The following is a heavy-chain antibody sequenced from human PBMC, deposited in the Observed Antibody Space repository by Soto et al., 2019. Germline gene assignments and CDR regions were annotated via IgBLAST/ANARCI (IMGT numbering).Heavy chain of an antibody. V-gene: IGHV3-21*01. CDR2: ISSSSSYI. CDR3: ARGPLSYYYGSGSSNWFAP. D-gene: IGHD3-10*01. CDR1: GFTFSSYS. J-gene: IGHJ5*02. Sequence: PGGSLRLSCAASGFTFSSYSMNWVRQAPGKGLEWVSSISSSSSYIYYADSVKGRFTISRDNAKNSLYLQMNSLRAEDTAVYYCARGPLSYYYGSGSSNWFAPWGQGTLVTVSS.